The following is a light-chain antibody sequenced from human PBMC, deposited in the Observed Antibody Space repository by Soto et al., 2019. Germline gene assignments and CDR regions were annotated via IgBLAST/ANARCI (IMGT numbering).Light chain of an antibody. CDR2: DAS. CDR1: QDITNN. CDR3: QQYDNLPIT. V-gene: IGKV1-33*01. Sequence: DIQMRQSPSSLSASVGDRVTITCQASQDITNNLCWYQQKPGKAPKLLIYDASNLETGVPSRFSGSASGTDFTFTISSLQPEDFATYYCQQYDNLPITFGQGTRLEIE. J-gene: IGKJ5*01.